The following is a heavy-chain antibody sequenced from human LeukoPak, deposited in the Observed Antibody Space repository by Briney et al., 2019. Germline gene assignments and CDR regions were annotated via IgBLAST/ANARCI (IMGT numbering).Heavy chain of an antibody. CDR2: ISYDGSNK. CDR3: AGEFDY. CDR1: GFTFSSYS. J-gene: IGHJ4*02. V-gene: IGHV3-30*01. Sequence: GGSLRLSCAASGFTFSSYSMHLVRQAPGKGLEWVAVISYDGSNKYYADSVKGRFTISRDNSKNTLYLQMNSLRAEDTAVYYCAGEFDYWGQGTLVTVSS.